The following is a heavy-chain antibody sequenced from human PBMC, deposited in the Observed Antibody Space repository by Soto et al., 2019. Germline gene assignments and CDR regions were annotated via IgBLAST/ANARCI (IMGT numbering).Heavy chain of an antibody. V-gene: IGHV3-21*04. CDR2: ISSSSSYI. CDR1: GCTFNNYA. J-gene: IGHJ3*02. Sequence: GGSLRLSCAASGCTFNNYAMNWVRQAPGKGLEWVSSISSSSSYIYYADSVKGRFTISRDNAKNSLYLQMNSLRAEDTAVYYCAREGAPPLDAFDIWGQGTMVTVSS. CDR3: AREGAPPLDAFDI.